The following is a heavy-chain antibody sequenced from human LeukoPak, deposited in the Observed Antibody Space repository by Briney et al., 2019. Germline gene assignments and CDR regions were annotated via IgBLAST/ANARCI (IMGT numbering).Heavy chain of an antibody. Sequence: SETLSLTCTVSGGSISSSSYHWGWIRHPPGTGLEWVGSIYYSGSTYYNPSLKSRVTISVDTSKNQFSLKLSSVTAADTAVYYCARLAVAGTDYWGQGTLVPVSS. V-gene: IGHV4-39*07. J-gene: IGHJ4*02. CDR2: IYYSGST. D-gene: IGHD6-19*01. CDR1: GGSISSSSYH. CDR3: ARLAVAGTDY.